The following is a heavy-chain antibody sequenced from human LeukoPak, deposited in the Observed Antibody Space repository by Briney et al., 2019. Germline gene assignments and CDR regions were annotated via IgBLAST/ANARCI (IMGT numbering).Heavy chain of an antibody. V-gene: IGHV3-66*02. CDR2: CYRGGST. CDR1: GFTVSSNY. J-gene: IGHJ4*02. Sequence: GGSLRLSCAASGFTVSSNYMSWVRQAPGEGLEWVSICYRGGSTYYADSVKGRFTISRDNSKNTLYLQMNSLRAEDTAVYYCAKDKWELLRGLDYWGQGTLVTVSS. CDR3: AKDKWELLRGLDY. D-gene: IGHD1-26*01.